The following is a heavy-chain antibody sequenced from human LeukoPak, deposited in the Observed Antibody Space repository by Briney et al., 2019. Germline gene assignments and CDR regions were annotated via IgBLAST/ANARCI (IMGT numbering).Heavy chain of an antibody. CDR1: GYSISSGYY. D-gene: IGHD5-18*01. J-gene: IGHJ6*03. CDR3: AILKRGYSYGFYYYYYMDV. V-gene: IGHV4-38-2*02. CDR2: IYHSGST. Sequence: PSETLSLTCTVSGYSISSGYYWGWIRQPPGKGLERIGSIYHSGSTYYNPSLKSRVTISVDTSKNQFSLKLSSVTAADTAVYYCAILKRGYSYGFYYYYYMDVWGKGTTVTISS.